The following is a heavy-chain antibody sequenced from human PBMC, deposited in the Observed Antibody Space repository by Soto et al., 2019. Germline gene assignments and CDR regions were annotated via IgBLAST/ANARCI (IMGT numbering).Heavy chain of an antibody. CDR3: ARDRSWDIVVVPAAIPFDY. CDR2: INAGNGNT. CDR1: GYTFTSYA. V-gene: IGHV1-3*01. J-gene: IGHJ4*02. D-gene: IGHD2-2*01. Sequence: QVPLVQSGAEVKKPGASVKVSCKASGYTFTSYAMHWVRQAPGQRLEWMGWINAGNGNTKYSQKFQGRVTITRDTSASTAYMELSSLRSEDTAVYYCARDRSWDIVVVPAAIPFDYWGQGTLVTVSS.